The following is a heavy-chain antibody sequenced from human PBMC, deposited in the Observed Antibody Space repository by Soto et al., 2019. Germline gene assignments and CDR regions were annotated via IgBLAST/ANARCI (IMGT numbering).Heavy chain of an antibody. J-gene: IGHJ4*02. Sequence: TMSLTYTLSGRYIRSGGYYWSGLRKNPGKGLEWIWYIDYSGSTYYNTSLKIRVTISVDTSKNQYPINLSSVTAEETAEHYCANGNRSHGGKPYFWGQGTLVTLSS. D-gene: IGHD3-16*01. CDR1: GRYIRSGGYY. CDR3: ANGNRSHGGKPYF. V-gene: IGHV4-31*03. CDR2: IDYSGST.